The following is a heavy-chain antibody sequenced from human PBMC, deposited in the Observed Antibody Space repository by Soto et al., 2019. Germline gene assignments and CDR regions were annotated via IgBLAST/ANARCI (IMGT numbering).Heavy chain of an antibody. CDR2: LNPDTAST. Sequence: ASVKVSCKASGYSFANYTIHWVRQAPGQGLEWMGWLNPDTASTKFSPKFQGRVIITRDKSANTAFMQLTSLTSEDTALYSCARGGGYYGSGAYYRGYFDHWGLGTLVTVSS. J-gene: IGHJ4*02. CDR1: GYSFANYT. D-gene: IGHD3-10*01. CDR3: ARGGGYYGSGAYYRGYFDH. V-gene: IGHV1-3*01.